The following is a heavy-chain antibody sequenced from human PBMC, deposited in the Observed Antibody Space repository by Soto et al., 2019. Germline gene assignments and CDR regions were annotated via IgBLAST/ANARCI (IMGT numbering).Heavy chain of an antibody. D-gene: IGHD1-1*01. CDR3: VRDGTKTLRAWFDP. V-gene: IGHV4-4*07. J-gene: IGHJ5*02. CDR2: IYATGTT. Sequence: SETLSLTCTVSGASISGFYWSWIRKSAGKGLEWIGRIYATGTTDYNPSLESRVMMSVDTSKKQFSLKLRSVTAADTAVYYCVRDGTKTLRAWFDPWGQGISVTVSS. CDR1: GASISGFY.